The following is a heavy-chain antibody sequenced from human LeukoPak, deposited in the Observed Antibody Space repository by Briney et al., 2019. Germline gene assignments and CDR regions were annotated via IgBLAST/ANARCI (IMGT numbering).Heavy chain of an antibody. CDR1: GYRFTTYW. Sequence: GESLNISCQGSGYRFTTYWIGWVRQMAGKGLGWMWINSTGDSGTKYRPSLQGQVTISADKSITTVYLQWTSLKASGTAMYYCARRCIGDDGTSYSDGFDIWGQGTMVIVSS. CDR2: NSTGDSGT. D-gene: IGHD3-10*01. CDR3: ARRCIGDDGTSYSDGFDI. V-gene: IGHV5-51*01. J-gene: IGHJ3*02.